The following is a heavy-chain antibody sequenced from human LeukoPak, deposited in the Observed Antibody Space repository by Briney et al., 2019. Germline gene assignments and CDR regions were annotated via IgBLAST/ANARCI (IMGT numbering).Heavy chain of an antibody. CDR1: GFTFSSYA. CDR3: ARHDYVWGSPPVGIDY. Sequence: GGSLRLSCAASGFTFSSYAMHWVRQAPGKGLEWVANIKQDGSEKYYVDSVKGRFTISRDNAKNSLYLQTNSLRAEDTAVYYCARHDYVWGSPPVGIDYWGQGTLVTVSS. V-gene: IGHV3-7*01. CDR2: IKQDGSEK. D-gene: IGHD3-16*01. J-gene: IGHJ4*02.